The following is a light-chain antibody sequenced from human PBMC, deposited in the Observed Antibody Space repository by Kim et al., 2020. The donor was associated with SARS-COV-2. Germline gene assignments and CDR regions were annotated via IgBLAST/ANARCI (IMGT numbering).Light chain of an antibody. CDR3: QQANSFPIT. CDR2: AAS. CDR1: QDVSSG. Sequence: ASVGDRVTITDRASQDVSSGLAWYQQKPGKAPNLLIYAASTLHSGVPSRFSGSGSVTDFTLIISRLQPEDFATYYCQQANSFPITFGQGTRLEIK. J-gene: IGKJ5*01. V-gene: IGKV1-12*01.